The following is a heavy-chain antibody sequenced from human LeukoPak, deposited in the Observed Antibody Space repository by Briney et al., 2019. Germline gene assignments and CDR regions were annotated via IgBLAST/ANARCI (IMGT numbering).Heavy chain of an antibody. CDR2: ISYDGGNK. J-gene: IGHJ3*02. CDR3: AKVQSITIFGVVIDDAFDI. CDR1: GFTFSSYG. D-gene: IGHD3-3*01. V-gene: IGHV3-30*18. Sequence: LAGRSLRLSCAASGFTFSSYGMHWVRQAPGKGLEWVAVISYDGGNKYYADSVKGRFTISRDNSKNTLYLQMNSLRAEDTAVYYCAKVQSITIFGVVIDDAFDIWGQGTMVTVSS.